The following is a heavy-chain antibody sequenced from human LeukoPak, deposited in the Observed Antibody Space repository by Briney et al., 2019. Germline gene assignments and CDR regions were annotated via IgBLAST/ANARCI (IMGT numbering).Heavy chain of an antibody. CDR1: GFTFRIYS. CDR2: IRYDGSNK. Sequence: GGSLRLSCAASGFTFRIYSMNWVRQAPGKGLEWVAFIRYDGSNKYYADSVKGRFTISRDNSKNTLFLQMNSLRAEDTAVYYCAKDVSYYDFWSGYSDSNYYYYYYMDVWGKGTTVTVSS. D-gene: IGHD3-3*01. CDR3: AKDVSYYDFWSGYSDSNYYYYYYMDV. J-gene: IGHJ6*03. V-gene: IGHV3-30*02.